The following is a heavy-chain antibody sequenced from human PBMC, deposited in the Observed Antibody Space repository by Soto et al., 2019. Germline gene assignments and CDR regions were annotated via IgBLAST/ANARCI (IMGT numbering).Heavy chain of an antibody. D-gene: IGHD2-2*01. CDR2: ISAYNGNT. CDR3: ARRQSSTSFIAAYHYGMDV. J-gene: IGHJ6*02. Sequence: ASVKVSCKASGYTFTSYGISCVRQAPGQVLEWMGWISAYNGNTNYAQKLQGRVTMTTDTSTSTAYMELRSLRSDDTAVYYCARRQSSTSFIAAYHYGMDVWGQGTTVTVSS. CDR1: GYTFTSYG. V-gene: IGHV1-18*01.